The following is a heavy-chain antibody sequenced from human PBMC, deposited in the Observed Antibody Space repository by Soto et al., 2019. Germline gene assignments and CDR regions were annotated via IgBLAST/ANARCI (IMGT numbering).Heavy chain of an antibody. J-gene: IGHJ5*02. D-gene: IGHD3-22*01. V-gene: IGHV1-69*01. CDR1: GGTFSSYA. Sequence: QVQLVQSGAEVKKPGSSVKVSCKASGGTFSSYAISWVRQAPGQGLEWMGGIIPIFGTANYAQKFQGRVTITADESTSPAYMELRSLRSEDTAVYYCARGRTYYYDSSGPNWFDPWGQGTLVTVSS. CDR3: ARGRTYYYDSSGPNWFDP. CDR2: IIPIFGTA.